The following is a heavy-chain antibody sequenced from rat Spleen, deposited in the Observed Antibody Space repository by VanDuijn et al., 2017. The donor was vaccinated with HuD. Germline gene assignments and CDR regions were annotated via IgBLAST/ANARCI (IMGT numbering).Heavy chain of an antibody. CDR3: TREETLYWYFDF. CDR2: ISSSGGST. D-gene: IGHD3-4*01. CDR1: GFTFSDYY. V-gene: IGHV5-20*01. Sequence: EVQLVESGGGLVQPGRSLKLSCAASGFTFSDYYMAWVRQAPAKGLEWVATISSSGGSTYYRDSVKGRFTISRDNAESTLYLQMNSLRSEDTATYYCTREETLYWYFDFWGPGTMVTVSS. J-gene: IGHJ1*01.